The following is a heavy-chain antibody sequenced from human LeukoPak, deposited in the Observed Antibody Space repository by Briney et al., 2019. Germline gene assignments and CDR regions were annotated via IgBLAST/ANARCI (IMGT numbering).Heavy chain of an antibody. D-gene: IGHD1-7*01. CDR1: GGSISSSSYY. CDR3: ARHTPRPGTTGWFDP. J-gene: IGHJ5*02. CDR2: IYYSGST. V-gene: IGHV4-39*01. Sequence: SETLSLTCTVSGGSISSSSYYWGWIRQPPGKGLEWIGSIYYSGSTYYNPSLKSRVTISVDTYKNQFSLKLSSVTAADTAVYYCARHTPRPGTTGWFDPWGQGTLVTVSS.